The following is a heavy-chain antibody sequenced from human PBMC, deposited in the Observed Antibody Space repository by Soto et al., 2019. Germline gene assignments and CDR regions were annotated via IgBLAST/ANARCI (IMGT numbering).Heavy chain of an antibody. CDR3: ARVEGGEKWLDHLGWFDP. CDR1: GVSISSYY. V-gene: IGHV4-59*01. J-gene: IGHJ5*02. D-gene: IGHD6-19*01. Sequence: SETLSLTCTVSGVSISSYYWSWIRPPPGKGLEWIGYIYYSGSTNYNPSLKSRVTISVDTSKNQFSLKLSSVTAADTAVYYCARVEGGEKWLDHLGWFDPWGQGTLVTVSS. CDR2: IYYSGST.